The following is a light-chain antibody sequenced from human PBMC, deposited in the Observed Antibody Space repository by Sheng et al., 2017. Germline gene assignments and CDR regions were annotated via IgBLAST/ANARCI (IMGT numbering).Light chain of an antibody. Sequence: EIVLTQSPATLSLSPGERATLSCRASQSVSIYLAWYQQKPGQAPRLLIYNTSNRATGIPARFSGSGSGTDFTLTISSLEPEDFAVYYCHQRRDWPLFGQGTRLEMK. CDR2: NTS. CDR1: QSVSIY. CDR3: HQRRDWPL. J-gene: IGKJ5*01. V-gene: IGKV3-11*01.